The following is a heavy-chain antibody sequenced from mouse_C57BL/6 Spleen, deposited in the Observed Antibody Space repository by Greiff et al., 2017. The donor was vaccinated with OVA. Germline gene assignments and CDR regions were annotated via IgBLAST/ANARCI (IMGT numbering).Heavy chain of an antibody. J-gene: IGHJ1*03. CDR3: ARHDYSNYDWYFDV. Sequence: EVHLVESGGGLVQPGGSLKLSCAASGFTFSDYYMYWVRQTPEKRLEWVAYISNGGGSTYYPATVKGRFTISRDNAKNTLYLQMSRLKSEDTAMYYCARHDYSNYDWYFDVWGTGTTVTVSS. D-gene: IGHD2-5*01. V-gene: IGHV5-12*01. CDR2: ISNGGGST. CDR1: GFTFSDYY.